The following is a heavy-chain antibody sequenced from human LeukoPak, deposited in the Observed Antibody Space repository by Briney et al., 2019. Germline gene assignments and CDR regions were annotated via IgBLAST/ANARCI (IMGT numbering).Heavy chain of an antibody. V-gene: IGHV1-8*01. CDR3: ARASATIFGVVPH. D-gene: IGHD3-3*01. CDR2: MNPNSGNT. Sequence: ASVKVSCKASGYTFTSYDINWVRQATGQGLEWMGWMNPNSGNTGYAQKFQGRVTMTRNTSISTAYMELSSLRSEDTAVYYCARASATIFGVVPHWGQGTLVTVSS. J-gene: IGHJ4*02. CDR1: GYTFTSYD.